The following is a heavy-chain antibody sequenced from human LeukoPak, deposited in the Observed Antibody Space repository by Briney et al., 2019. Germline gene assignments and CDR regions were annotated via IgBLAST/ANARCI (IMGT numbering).Heavy chain of an antibody. CDR1: GGSFSGYY. CDR3: ARATVTTTDY. D-gene: IGHD4-11*01. J-gene: IGHJ4*02. Sequence: SETLSLTCAVYGGSFSGYYWSWIRQPPGKGLEWIGEINHSGSTNYNPSLKSRVTISVDTSKNQFSLKLSSVTAADTAVYYCARATVTTTDYWGQGTLVTVSS. CDR2: INHSGST. V-gene: IGHV4-34*01.